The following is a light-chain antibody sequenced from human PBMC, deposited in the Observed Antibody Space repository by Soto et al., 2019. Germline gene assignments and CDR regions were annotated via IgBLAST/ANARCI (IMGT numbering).Light chain of an antibody. J-gene: IGKJ5*01. V-gene: IGKV3-20*01. CDR2: DTS. CDR3: QQYGTPEII. CDR1: QSLTNSF. Sequence: EFVCTQSPGTLSLSPGERATLSCRASQSLTNSFIAWYQQRPGQAPRLLIYDTSNRASGIPDRFSGSGSGTDFTLTISRLETEAFAVFYCQQYGTPEIIFRQGTRLEIK.